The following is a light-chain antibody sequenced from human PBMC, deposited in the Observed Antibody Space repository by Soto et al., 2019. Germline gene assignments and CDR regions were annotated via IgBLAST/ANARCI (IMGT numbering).Light chain of an antibody. CDR1: SSDIGGYNY. V-gene: IGLV2-14*01. Sequence: QSALTQPASVSGSPGQSITISCTGTSSDIGGYNYVAWYLQDLGKAPKLMISDVSNRPSGISDRFSGSKSGNTASLTIAGLQAEDEADYYCSSYTSTSTLYVFGTGTKLTVL. CDR3: SSYTSTSTLYV. CDR2: DVS. J-gene: IGLJ1*01.